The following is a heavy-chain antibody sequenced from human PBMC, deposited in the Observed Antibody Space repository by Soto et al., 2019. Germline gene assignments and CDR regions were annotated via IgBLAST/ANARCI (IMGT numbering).Heavy chain of an antibody. CDR2: IRSKAYGGTT. Sequence: PGGSLRLSCTASGFTFGDYAMSWFRQAPGKGLEWVGFIRSKAYGGTTEYAASVKGRFTISRDDSKSIAYLQMNSLKTEDTAVYYCTRVLLTGYSSGWYWVDPWGQGTLVTVSS. CDR3: TRVLLTGYSSGWYWVDP. V-gene: IGHV3-49*03. CDR1: GFTFGDYA. J-gene: IGHJ5*02. D-gene: IGHD6-19*01.